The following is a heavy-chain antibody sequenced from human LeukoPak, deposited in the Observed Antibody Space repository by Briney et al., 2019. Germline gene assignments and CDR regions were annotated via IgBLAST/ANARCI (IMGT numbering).Heavy chain of an antibody. Sequence: GGSLRLSCAASGFTFSSYSMNWVRQAPGKGLEWVPSISSSSSYIYYADSVKGRFTISRDNAKNSLYLQMNSLRAEDTAVYYCARDSYGSGSYYNEFHYWGQGTLVTVSS. V-gene: IGHV3-21*01. CDR2: ISSSSSYI. J-gene: IGHJ4*02. D-gene: IGHD3-10*01. CDR3: ARDSYGSGSYYNEFHY. CDR1: GFTFSSYS.